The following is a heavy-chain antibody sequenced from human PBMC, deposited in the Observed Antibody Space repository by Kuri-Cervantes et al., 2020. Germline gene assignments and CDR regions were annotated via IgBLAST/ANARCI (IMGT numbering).Heavy chain of an antibody. CDR3: ARGEWPSSGWYSLDW. V-gene: IGHV1-8*01. CDR2: MNPNSANT. D-gene: IGHD6-19*01. CDR1: GYTFTSYD. Sequence: SVKVSCQASGYTFTSYDINWVRQAPGQGLEWVGWMNPNSANTGYAQKFQGRVTMTRNTSISTAYMELSRLRSEDTAVYYCARGEWPSSGWYSLDWWGQGTLVTVSS. J-gene: IGHJ4*02.